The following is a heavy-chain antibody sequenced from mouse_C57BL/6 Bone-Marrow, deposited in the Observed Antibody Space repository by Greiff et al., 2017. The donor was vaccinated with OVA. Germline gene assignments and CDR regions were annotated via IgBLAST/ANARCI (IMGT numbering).Heavy chain of an antibody. V-gene: IGHV5-12*01. CDR3: ARQGGYYVYAMDY. CDR2: ISNGGGST. D-gene: IGHD2-3*01. Sequence: EVKLVESGGGLVQPGGSLKLSCAASGFTFSDYYMYWVRQTPEKRLEWVAYISNGGGSTYYPDTVKGRFTISRDNAKNTLYLQMSRLTSEDTAMYYCARQGGYYVYAMDYWGQGTSVTVSS. J-gene: IGHJ4*01. CDR1: GFTFSDYY.